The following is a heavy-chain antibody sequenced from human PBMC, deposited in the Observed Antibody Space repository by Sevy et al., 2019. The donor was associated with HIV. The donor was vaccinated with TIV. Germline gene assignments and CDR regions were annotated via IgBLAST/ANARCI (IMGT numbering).Heavy chain of an antibody. J-gene: IGHJ3*02. D-gene: IGHD3-9*01. CDR2: IYYSGST. Sequence: SETLSLTCTVSGGSISSYYWSWIRQPPGKGLEWIGYIYYSGSTNYNPSLKSRVTISVDTSKNQFSLKLSSVTAADTAVYYCAREKQHYDILTGPFFPRAFDIWGQGTMVTVSS. V-gene: IGHV4-59*01. CDR3: AREKQHYDILTGPFFPRAFDI. CDR1: GGSISSYY.